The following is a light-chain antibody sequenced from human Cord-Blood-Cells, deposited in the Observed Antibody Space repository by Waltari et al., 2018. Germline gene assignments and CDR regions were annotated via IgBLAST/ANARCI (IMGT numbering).Light chain of an antibody. CDR1: SSDVGGYNH. CDR2: DVS. Sequence: QSALTQPRSVSGPPGQSVTISCTGTSSDVGGYNHVSWYQQHPGKAPKLMIYDVSKRPSGVPDRFSGSKSGNPASLTISGLQAEDEADYYCCSYAGSYTYVFGTGTKVTVL. CDR3: CSYAGSYTYV. J-gene: IGLJ1*01. V-gene: IGLV2-11*01.